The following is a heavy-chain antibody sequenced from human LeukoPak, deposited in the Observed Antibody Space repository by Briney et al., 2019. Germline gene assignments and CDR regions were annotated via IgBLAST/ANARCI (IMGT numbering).Heavy chain of an antibody. CDR2: ISYDGSNK. J-gene: IGHJ4*02. Sequence: PGGSLRLSCAASGFTFSSYGMHWVRQAPGKGLEWVAVISYDGSNKYYADSVKGRFTISRDNSKNTLYLQMNSLRAEDTAVYYCAKVLAAFDMLLFLDYWGQGTLVTVSS. CDR1: GFTFSSYG. V-gene: IGHV3-30*18. CDR3: AKVLAAFDMLLFLDY. D-gene: IGHD2-15*01.